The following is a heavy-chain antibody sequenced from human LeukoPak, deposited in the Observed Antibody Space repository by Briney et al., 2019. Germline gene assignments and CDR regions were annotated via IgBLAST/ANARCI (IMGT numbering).Heavy chain of an antibody. CDR2: IKSKTDGGTT. D-gene: IGHD2-21*02. CDR1: GFTFSNAW. J-gene: IGHJ4*02. Sequence: GGSLRLSCAASGFTFSNAWMSWVRQAPGKGLEWVGRIKSKTDGGTTDYAAPVKGRFTISRDDSNNTLYLQMNSLKTEDTAVYYCTTDIPDYCGGDCYSGGGYFDYWGQGTLVTVSS. CDR3: TTDIPDYCGGDCYSGGGYFDY. V-gene: IGHV3-15*01.